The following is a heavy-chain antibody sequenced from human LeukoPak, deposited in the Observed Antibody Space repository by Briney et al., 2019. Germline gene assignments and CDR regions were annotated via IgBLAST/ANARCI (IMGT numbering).Heavy chain of an antibody. CDR3: ARLSPGSGWFDP. CDR1: GFTFSSYS. V-gene: IGHV3-21*01. J-gene: IGHJ5*02. CDR2: ISSSSSYI. Sequence: GGSLRPSCAASGFTFSSYSMNWVRQAPGKGLEWVSSISSSSSYIYYADSVKGRFTISRDNAKNSLYLQMNSLRAEDTAVYYCARLSPGSGWFDPWGQGTLVTVSS. D-gene: IGHD6-19*01.